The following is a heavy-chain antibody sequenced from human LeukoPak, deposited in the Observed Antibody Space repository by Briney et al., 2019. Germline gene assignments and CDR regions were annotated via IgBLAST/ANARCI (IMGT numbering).Heavy chain of an antibody. CDR1: EYTFTIYY. V-gene: IGHV1-46*01. CDR2: INPRGDST. CDR3: ARGTTDDY. D-gene: IGHD1-1*01. Sequence: GASVKVSCKASEYTFTIYYIDWVRQAPGQGLEGMGGINPRGDSTRYAQKFQGTVTMTGDTSTRTVYMELSSLTPADTAVYYCARGTTDDYWGQGTPVTVSS. J-gene: IGHJ4*02.